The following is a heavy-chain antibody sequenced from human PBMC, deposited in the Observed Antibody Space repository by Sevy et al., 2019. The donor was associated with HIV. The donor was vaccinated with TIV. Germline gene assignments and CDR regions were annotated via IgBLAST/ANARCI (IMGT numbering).Heavy chain of an antibody. J-gene: IGHJ4*02. D-gene: IGHD6-6*01. CDR1: GFTFSSYG. CDR3: ARGGIAARRGPFDY. CDR2: IWYDGSNK. V-gene: IGHV3-33*01. Sequence: GGSLSLSCAASGFTFSSYGMHWVRQAPGKGLEWVAVIWYDGSNKYYADSVKGGFTISRDNSKNTLYLQMNSLRAEDTAVYYCARGGIAARRGPFDYWGQGTLVTVSS.